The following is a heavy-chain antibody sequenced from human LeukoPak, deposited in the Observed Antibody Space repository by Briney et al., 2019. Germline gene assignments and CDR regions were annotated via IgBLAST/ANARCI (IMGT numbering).Heavy chain of an antibody. J-gene: IGHJ4*02. CDR1: AFIFSGHW. Sequence: GGSLRLSCEGSAFIFSGHWMNWVRQAPGKGLEWVSSISSSSSYIYYADSVKGRFTISRDNAKNSLYLQMNSLRAEDTAVYYCARMYSSSWMDYWGQGTLVTVSS. CDR2: ISSSSSYI. D-gene: IGHD6-6*01. V-gene: IGHV3-21*01. CDR3: ARMYSSSWMDY.